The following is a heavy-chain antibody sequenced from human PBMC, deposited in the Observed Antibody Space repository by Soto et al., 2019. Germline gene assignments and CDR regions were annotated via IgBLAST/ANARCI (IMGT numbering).Heavy chain of an antibody. CDR1: GFTFSSYW. V-gene: IGHV3-7*04. CDR2: IKQDESEK. D-gene: IGHD2-2*01. CDR3: ARHARFWLPAAMDY. J-gene: IGHJ4*02. Sequence: EVQLVESGGGMVQPGGSLRLSCAASGFTFSSYWMSWVRQAPGKGLGWVANIKQDESEKNYVDSVKGRFTISRDNAENSLYLQMNSLRIEDTAVYFWARHARFWLPAAMDYLGQGTLVTVSS.